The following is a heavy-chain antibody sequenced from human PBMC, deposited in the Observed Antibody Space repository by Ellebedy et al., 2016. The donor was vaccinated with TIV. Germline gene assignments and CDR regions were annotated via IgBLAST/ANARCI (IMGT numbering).Heavy chain of an antibody. V-gene: IGHV1-18*04. D-gene: IGHD3-3*01. CDR3: ARVGFEWLYFDY. CDR1: GYTFSSFG. Sequence: ASVKVSCKASGYTFSSFGITWVRQAPGQRLEWLGWISVYNGNTNYAQKFQGRVTMTTNPSTNTGYMEMSSLRSDDTAVYYCARVGFEWLYFDYWGQGTLVTVSS. J-gene: IGHJ4*02. CDR2: ISVYNGNT.